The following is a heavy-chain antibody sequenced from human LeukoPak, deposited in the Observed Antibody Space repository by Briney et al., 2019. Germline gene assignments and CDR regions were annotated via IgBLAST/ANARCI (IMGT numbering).Heavy chain of an antibody. CDR3: ARYLAAVALTTAGMDV. CDR2: IDPADSDT. Sequence: PGESLKISCQASGYTFTSYWIVWVRQTPGEGLEWMGLIDPADSDTTYSPSFQGQVTISADKSVSTAYLQWSSLKASDTAMYYCARYLAAVALTTAGMDVWGQGTTVTVSS. CDR1: GYTFTSYW. J-gene: IGHJ6*02. D-gene: IGHD6-13*01. V-gene: IGHV5-51*01.